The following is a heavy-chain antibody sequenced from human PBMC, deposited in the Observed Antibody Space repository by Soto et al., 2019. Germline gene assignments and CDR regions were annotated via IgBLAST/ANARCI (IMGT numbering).Heavy chain of an antibody. J-gene: IGHJ6*02. D-gene: IGHD2-2*01. CDR2: IYYSGST. Sequence: SETLSLTCTVSGGSISSGDYYWSWIRQPPGKGLEWIGYIYYSGSTYYNPSLKSRVTISVYTSKNQFSLKLSSVTAADTAVYYCARDRLGYCSSTSCYYYYYGMDVWGQGTTVTVSS. V-gene: IGHV4-30-4*01. CDR3: ARDRLGYCSSTSCYYYYYGMDV. CDR1: GGSISSGDYY.